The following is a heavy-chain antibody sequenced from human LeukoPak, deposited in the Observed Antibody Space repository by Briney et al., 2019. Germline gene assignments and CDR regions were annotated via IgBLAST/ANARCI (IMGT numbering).Heavy chain of an antibody. CDR1: GFTFSSYW. J-gene: IGHJ4*02. CDR3: ARDWTDSSTHGIDY. CDR2: IKQDGSEK. V-gene: IGHV3-7*01. D-gene: IGHD2-2*01. Sequence: GGSLRLSCAASGFTFSSYWMSWVRQAPGKGLEWVANIKQDGSEKCFVDSVKGRSTISRDNAKNSVYLQMNSLRGDDTAVYYCARDWTDSSTHGIDYWGQGALVTVSS.